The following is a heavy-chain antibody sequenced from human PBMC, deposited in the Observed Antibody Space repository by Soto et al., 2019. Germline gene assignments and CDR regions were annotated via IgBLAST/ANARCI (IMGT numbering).Heavy chain of an antibody. J-gene: IGHJ5*02. Sequence: QVQLVQSGAEVKKPGSSVKVSCTASGGTFSSYAISWVQQAPGQGLEWMGGIIPIFGTANYAQKFQGRVTITADESTSTAYMELSSLRSEDTAVYYCARDDPSGYNWFDPWGQGTLVTVSS. CDR2: IIPIFGTA. CDR3: ARDDPSGYNWFDP. V-gene: IGHV1-69*01. D-gene: IGHD3-10*01. CDR1: GGTFSSYA.